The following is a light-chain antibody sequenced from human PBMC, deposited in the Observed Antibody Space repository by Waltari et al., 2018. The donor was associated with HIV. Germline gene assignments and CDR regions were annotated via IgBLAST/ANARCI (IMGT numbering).Light chain of an antibody. V-gene: IGLV1-47*01. J-gene: IGLJ3*02. CDR2: RND. Sequence: QSILTPPPSASRSPGQRVLMSCSGTNSNIGKHFVSWFQQVPGGAPKLVLYRNDQRPSGVPDRFSAAKSGSSASLAITGLQSDDEAAYYCASWDDNLSRWVFGGGTKLTV. CDR1: NSNIGKHF. CDR3: ASWDDNLSRWV.